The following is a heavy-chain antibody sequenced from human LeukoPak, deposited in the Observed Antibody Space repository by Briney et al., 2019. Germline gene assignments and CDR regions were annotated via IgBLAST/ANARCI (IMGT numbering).Heavy chain of an antibody. D-gene: IGHD6-19*01. Sequence: GGSLRLSCAAPGFMFHDYAIHCVRQAPGKGLEWVSLISGDGGSTFYADYVKGRFTISRDNSKNSLYLQMNSLRSDDTALYYCARESESSGWYDYWGQGTLVTVSS. CDR3: ARESESSGWYDY. CDR1: GFMFHDYA. J-gene: IGHJ4*02. V-gene: IGHV3-43*02. CDR2: ISGDGGST.